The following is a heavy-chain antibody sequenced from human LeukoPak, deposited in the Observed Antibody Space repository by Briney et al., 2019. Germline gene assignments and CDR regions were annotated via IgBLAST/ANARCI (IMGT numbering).Heavy chain of an antibody. CDR1: VYSFTSYW. Sequence: PGESLKISCKGSVYSFTSYWISWVRQMPGKGLEWMGRIDPSDSYTNYSPSFQGHVTISADKSISTAYLQWSSLKASDTAMYYCARLFVDTAMGTADFGYWGQGTLVTVSS. J-gene: IGHJ4*02. CDR3: ARLFVDTAMGTADFGY. CDR2: IDPSDSYT. V-gene: IGHV5-10-1*01. D-gene: IGHD5-18*01.